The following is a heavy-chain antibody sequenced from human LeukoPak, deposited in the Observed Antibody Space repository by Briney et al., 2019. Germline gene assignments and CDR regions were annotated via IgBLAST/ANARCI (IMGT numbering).Heavy chain of an antibody. CDR1: GYTFTSYG. V-gene: IGHV1-18*04. CDR2: ISAYNGNT. CDR3: ARAGDYDILTGYRWDLFDY. Sequence: ASVKVSCKASGYTFTSYGISWVRQAPGQGLEWMGWISAYNGNTNYAQKLQGRVTMTTDTSTSTAYMELRSLRSGDTAVYYCARAGDYDILTGYRWDLFDYWGQGTLVTVSS. D-gene: IGHD3-9*01. J-gene: IGHJ4*02.